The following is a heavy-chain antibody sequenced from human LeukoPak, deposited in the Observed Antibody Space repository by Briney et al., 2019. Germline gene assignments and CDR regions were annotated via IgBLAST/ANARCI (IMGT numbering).Heavy chain of an antibody. D-gene: IGHD7-27*01. CDR1: GLSFSSHW. V-gene: IGHV3-74*01. Sequence: GGSLRLSCAASGLSFSSHWMHWVRHVPGKGLVWVSRINALGSTTTYADSVKGRFTISRDNTKNTLYLQMNSLRDEDTAVYYCARGVTGGNGKIDYWGQGTLVTVSS. CDR3: ARGVTGGNGKIDY. CDR2: INALGSTT. J-gene: IGHJ4*02.